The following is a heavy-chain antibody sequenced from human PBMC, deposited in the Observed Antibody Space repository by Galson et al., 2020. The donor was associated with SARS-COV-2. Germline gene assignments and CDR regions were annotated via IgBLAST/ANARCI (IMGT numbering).Heavy chain of an antibody. V-gene: IGHV4-31*11. D-gene: IGHD3-10*01. J-gene: IGHJ4*02. Sequence: AWETLSLTCDVSGGSITRGGYYWSWIRQHPGKGLEWIGYIYYSGNTYYNPSLKSRVNISVDTSKNQFSLKLSSVTAADTAVYYCARDGYHYGSGSYYFFEYWGQGTLVTVSS. CDR2: IYYSGNT. CDR1: GGSITRGGYY. CDR3: ARDGYHYGSGSYYFFEY.